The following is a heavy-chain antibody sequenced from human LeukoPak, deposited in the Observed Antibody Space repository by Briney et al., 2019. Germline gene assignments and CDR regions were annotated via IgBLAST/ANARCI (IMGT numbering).Heavy chain of an antibody. CDR2: ISYDGDTK. D-gene: IGHD3-22*01. J-gene: IGHJ4*02. CDR1: RFTFRNYA. CDR3: ARSYYDSSGYSCPDY. Sequence: GGSLRLSCVGSRFTFRNYAMHWVRQSPGRGLEWLAVISYDGDTKYYADSVKGRFTISRDDSKNTLFLQMNSLRPEDTAMYYCARSYYDSSGYSCPDYWGQGTLVTVSS. V-gene: IGHV3-30-3*01.